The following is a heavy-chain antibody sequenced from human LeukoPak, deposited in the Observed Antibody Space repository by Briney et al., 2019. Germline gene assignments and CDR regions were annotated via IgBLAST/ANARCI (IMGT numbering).Heavy chain of an antibody. J-gene: IGHJ4*02. D-gene: IGHD5-24*01. Sequence: SETLSLTCAVYGGSFSGYYWSWNRQPPGKGLEWIGEINHSGSTNYNPSLKSRVTISVDTSKNQFSLKLSSVTAADTAVYYCARGRGGYNSFDYWGQGTLVTVSS. CDR2: INHSGST. V-gene: IGHV4-34*01. CDR3: ARGRGGYNSFDY. CDR1: GGSFSGYY.